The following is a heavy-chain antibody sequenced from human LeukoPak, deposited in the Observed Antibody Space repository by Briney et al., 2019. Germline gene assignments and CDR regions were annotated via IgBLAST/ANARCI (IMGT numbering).Heavy chain of an antibody. D-gene: IGHD3-22*01. CDR2: ISSSSSYI. V-gene: IGHV3-21*01. CDR1: GFTFSSYS. Sequence: GGSLRLPCAASGFTFSSYSMDWVRQAPGKGLEWVSSISSSSSYIYYADSVKGRFTISRDNAKNSLYLQMNSLRAEDTAVYYCARGRTYYYDSSGYYPPIDAFDIWGQGTMVTVSS. CDR3: ARGRTYYYDSSGYYPPIDAFDI. J-gene: IGHJ3*02.